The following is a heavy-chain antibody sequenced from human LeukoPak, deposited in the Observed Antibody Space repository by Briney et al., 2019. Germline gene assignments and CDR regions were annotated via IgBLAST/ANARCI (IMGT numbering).Heavy chain of an antibody. CDR3: ARGPWFGELGYYYYYMDV. CDR1: GGSFSGYY. CDR2: INHSGST. D-gene: IGHD3-10*01. J-gene: IGHJ6*03. V-gene: IGHV4-34*01. Sequence: SETLSLTCAVYGGSFSGYYWSWIRQPPGKGLEWIGEINHSGSTKYSPSLKSRGTISVDTSKNQFSLKLSSVTAADTAVYYCARGPWFGELGYYYYYMDVWGKGTTVTVSS.